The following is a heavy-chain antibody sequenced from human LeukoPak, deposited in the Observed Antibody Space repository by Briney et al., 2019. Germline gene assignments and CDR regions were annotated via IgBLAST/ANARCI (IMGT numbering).Heavy chain of an antibody. Sequence: ASVKVSCKASGYAFTNYDINWVRQATGQGLEWMGWMHPNSGDTGYAQKFQGRVTMTRNTAIRTAYMELSSLTSDDTAVYFCARGPMVGADGYWGQGTLVTASS. V-gene: IGHV1-8*02. J-gene: IGHJ4*02. CDR3: ARGPMVGADGY. CDR2: MHPNSGDT. D-gene: IGHD1-26*01. CDR1: GYAFTNYD.